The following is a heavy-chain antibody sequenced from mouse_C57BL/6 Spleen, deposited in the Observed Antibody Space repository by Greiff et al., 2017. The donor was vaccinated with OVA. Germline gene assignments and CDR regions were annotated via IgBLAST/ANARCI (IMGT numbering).Heavy chain of an antibody. J-gene: IGHJ4*01. V-gene: IGHV5-17*01. CDR3: ARTLYDAYAMDY. Sequence: EVKLMESGGGLVKPGGSLKLSCAASGFTFSDYGMHWVRQAPEKGLEWVAYISSGSSTIYYADTVKGRFTISRDNAKNTLFLQMTSLRSEDTAMYYCARTLYDAYAMDYWGQGTSVTVSS. CDR2: ISSGSSTI. CDR1: GFTFSDYG. D-gene: IGHD2-14*01.